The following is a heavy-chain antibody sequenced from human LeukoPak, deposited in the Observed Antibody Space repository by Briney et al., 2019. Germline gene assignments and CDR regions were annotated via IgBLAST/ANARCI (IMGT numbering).Heavy chain of an antibody. CDR2: ISYDGSNK. CDR1: GFTFSSYG. J-gene: IGHJ6*02. V-gene: IGHV3-30*18. CDR3: AKELVYSSSWYYYYYGMDV. D-gene: IGHD6-13*01. Sequence: SGGSLRLSCAASGFTFSSYGMPWVRQAPGKGLEWVAVISYDGSNKYYADSVKGRFTISRDNSKNTLYLQMNSLRAEDTAAYYCAKELVYSSSWYYYYYGMDVWGQGTTVTVSS.